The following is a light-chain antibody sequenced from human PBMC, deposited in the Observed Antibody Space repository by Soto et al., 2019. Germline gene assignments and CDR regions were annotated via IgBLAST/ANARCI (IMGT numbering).Light chain of an antibody. CDR3: QQYNNWPPT. V-gene: IGKV4-1*01. Sequence: DIVMTQSPDPLAVSLGERATINCKSSQSVLYSSNNKNYLAWYQQKPGQPPKLLIYWASTRESGVPDRFSGSGSGTDFTLTISSLQAEDVAVYYCQQYNNWPPTFGQGTRLEIK. CDR1: QSVLYSSNNKNY. CDR2: WAS. J-gene: IGKJ5*01.